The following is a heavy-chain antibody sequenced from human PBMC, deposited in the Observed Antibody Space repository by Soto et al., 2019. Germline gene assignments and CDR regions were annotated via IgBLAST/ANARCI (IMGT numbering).Heavy chain of an antibody. J-gene: IGHJ5*02. CDR3: ARHGGSSWYPDNWFDP. D-gene: IGHD6-13*01. CDR2: IYYSGST. Sequence: PSETLSLTCTVSGGSISSYYWSWIRQPPGKGLEWIEYIYYSGSTNYNPSLKSRVTISVDTSKNQFSLKLSSVTAADTVVYYCARHGGSSWYPDNWFDPWGQGTLVTVSS. CDR1: GGSISSYY. V-gene: IGHV4-59*08.